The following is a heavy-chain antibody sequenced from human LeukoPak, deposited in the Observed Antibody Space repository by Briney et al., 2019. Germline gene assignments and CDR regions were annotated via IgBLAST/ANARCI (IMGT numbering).Heavy chain of an antibody. CDR3: AKQLGYCSDGSCYFPY. Sequence: PGGSLRLSCAASVFTFSSSAMSCVRQAPGKGLEWVSAISNNGGYTYYADSVQGRFTISRDNSKSTLCLQMNSLRAEDTAVYYCAKQLGYCSDGSCYFPYWGQGTLVTVSS. CDR2: ISNNGGYT. V-gene: IGHV3-23*01. J-gene: IGHJ4*02. CDR1: VFTFSSSA. D-gene: IGHD2-15*01.